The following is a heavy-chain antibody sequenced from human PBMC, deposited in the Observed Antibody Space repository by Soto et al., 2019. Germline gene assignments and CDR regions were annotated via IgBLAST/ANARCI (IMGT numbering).Heavy chain of an antibody. CDR3: ARHRVVIMGLYYFDY. D-gene: IGHD3-3*01. CDR2: IYYSGST. CDR1: GGSISSSSYY. J-gene: IGHJ4*02. V-gene: IGHV4-39*01. Sequence: QLQLQESGPGLVKPSETLSLTCTVSGGSISSSSYYWGWIRQPPGKGLEWIGSIYYSGSTYYNPSLKSRVTIAVDTSKNQFSLKLSSVTAADTAVYYCARHRVVIMGLYYFDYGGQGTLVTVSS.